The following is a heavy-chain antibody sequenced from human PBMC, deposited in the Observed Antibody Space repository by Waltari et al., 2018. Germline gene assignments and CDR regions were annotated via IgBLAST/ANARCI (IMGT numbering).Heavy chain of an antibody. CDR1: GFTFSSYS. D-gene: IGHD3-16*02. J-gene: IGHJ4*02. CDR2: ISSSSSYI. CDR3: ASADYIWGSYRY. V-gene: IGHV3-21*04. Sequence: EVQLVESGGGLVKPGGSLRLSCAASGFTFSSYSMNWVRQAPGKVLEWVSSISSSSSYIYYADSVKGRFTISRDNAKNSLYLQMNSLRAEDTAVYYCASADYIWGSYRYWGQGTLVTVSS.